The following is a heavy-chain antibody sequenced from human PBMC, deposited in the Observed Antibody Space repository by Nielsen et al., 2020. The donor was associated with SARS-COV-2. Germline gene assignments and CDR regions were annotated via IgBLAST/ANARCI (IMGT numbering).Heavy chain of an antibody. CDR1: GFTFISSF. Sequence: SVKVSCKASGFTFISSFVQWVRQARGQRLEWMGWIIVGSGNTNYAQKFQDRVTFTMDASASIAYMDLSSLKSGDTAIYYCASEHSGGLDYWGQGTLVTVSS. J-gene: IGHJ4*02. V-gene: IGHV1-58*01. CDR2: IIVGSGNT. D-gene: IGHD1-26*01. CDR3: ASEHSGGLDY.